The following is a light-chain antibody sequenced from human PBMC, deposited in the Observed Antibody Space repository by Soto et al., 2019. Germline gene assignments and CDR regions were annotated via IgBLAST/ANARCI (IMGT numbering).Light chain of an antibody. CDR2: GAS. CDR1: QSVSGN. J-gene: IGKJ1*01. Sequence: EIVMTQSPATLSVSPGERATLSCRASQSVSGNLAWYQQKPGQAPRLLIYGASTRDTGIPARFSGSGSGTEFTLTISSLQSEALAVYYCQQYNNWPPGTFGQGTKVEIK. V-gene: IGKV3-15*01. CDR3: QQYNNWPPGT.